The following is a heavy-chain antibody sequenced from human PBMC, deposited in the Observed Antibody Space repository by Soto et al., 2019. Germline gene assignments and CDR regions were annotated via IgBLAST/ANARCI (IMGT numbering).Heavy chain of an antibody. D-gene: IGHD2-15*01. V-gene: IGHV1-69*06. CDR1: GGTFNNLA. CDR2: IIPIFDSP. J-gene: IGHJ6*02. Sequence: QVQLVQSGAEVKKPGSSVKVSCKASGGTFNNLAINWVRLAPGQGLEWMGGIIPIFDSPNYAQKFKDRVTITAYKSTTTAYMELSSLTSDDTAIYYCARGTYCRGIGCYGGYYSYYDMDVWGQGTTVSVSS. CDR3: ARGTYCRGIGCYGGYYSYYDMDV.